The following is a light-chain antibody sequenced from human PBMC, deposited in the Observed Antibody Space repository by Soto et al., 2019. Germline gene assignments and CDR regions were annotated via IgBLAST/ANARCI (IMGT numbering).Light chain of an antibody. CDR1: NSNSGSNT. V-gene: IGLV1-44*01. Sequence: QSVLTHPPSASGTPGQRVTISFSGSNSNSGSNTVNWYQQLPGTAPKLLIYYDNLRPSGVPDRISGSKSGTSASLAISGLQSDDEADYYCAEWDDSLNGRVFGTGTKLTVL. J-gene: IGLJ1*01. CDR2: YDN. CDR3: AEWDDSLNGRV.